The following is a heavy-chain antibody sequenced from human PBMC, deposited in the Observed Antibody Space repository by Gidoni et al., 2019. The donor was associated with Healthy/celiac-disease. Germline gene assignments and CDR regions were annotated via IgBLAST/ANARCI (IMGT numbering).Heavy chain of an antibody. D-gene: IGHD6-13*01. Sequence: EVQLLESGGGLVQPGGSLRLSCAASGVTFSSYAMSWVRQAPGKGLEWVSAISGSGGSTYYADSVKGRFTISRDNSKNTLYLQMNSLRAEDTAVYYCAKGGLVYSSSWYEPYYFDYWGQGTLVTVSS. J-gene: IGHJ4*02. CDR2: ISGSGGST. V-gene: IGHV3-23*01. CDR1: GVTFSSYA. CDR3: AKGGLVYSSSWYEPYYFDY.